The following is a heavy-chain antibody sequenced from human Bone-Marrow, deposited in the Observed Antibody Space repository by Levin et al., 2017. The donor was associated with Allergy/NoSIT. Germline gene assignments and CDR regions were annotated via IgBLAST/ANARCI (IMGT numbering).Heavy chain of an antibody. CDR3: TRASATSRGNYFDH. CDR1: GFNFRSYG. Sequence: GGSLRLSCAASGFNFRSYGMHWVRQTPGTGLEWVATVWFDGSNKYYTDSVKGRFTISRDNSKNTVFLQMSDLRVEDTAVYYCTRASATSRGNYFDHWGQGALVTVSS. D-gene: IGHD5-12*01. J-gene: IGHJ4*02. CDR2: VWFDGSNK. V-gene: IGHV3-33*01.